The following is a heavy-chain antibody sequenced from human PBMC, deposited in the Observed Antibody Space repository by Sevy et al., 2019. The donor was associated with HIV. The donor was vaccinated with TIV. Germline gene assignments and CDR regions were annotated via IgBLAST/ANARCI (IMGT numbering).Heavy chain of an antibody. D-gene: IGHD6-19*01. CDR3: ARVVPSGWSYYYYYYMDV. CDR2: ISSSGSTI. CDR1: GFTFSDYY. V-gene: IGHV3-11*04. Sequence: GGSLRLSCAASGFTFSDYYMSWIRQAPGKGLEWVSYISSSGSTIYYADSVKGRFTISRDNAKNSLYLQMNSLRAEDTAVYYCARVVPSGWSYYYYYYMDVWGKGTTVTVSS. J-gene: IGHJ6*03.